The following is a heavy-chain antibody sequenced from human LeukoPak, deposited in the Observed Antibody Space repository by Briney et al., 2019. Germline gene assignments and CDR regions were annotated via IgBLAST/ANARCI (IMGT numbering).Heavy chain of an antibody. CDR3: ARDLGYDFWSGYYTGVGNY. CDR1: GYTFTSYY. Sequence: ASVKVSCKASGYTFTSYYMHWVRQAPGQGLEWMGIINPSGGSTSYAQKFQGRVTMTRDMSTSTVYMELSRLRSDDTAVYYCARDLGYDFWSGYYTGVGNYWGQGTLVTVSS. V-gene: IGHV1-46*01. CDR2: INPSGGST. J-gene: IGHJ4*02. D-gene: IGHD3-3*01.